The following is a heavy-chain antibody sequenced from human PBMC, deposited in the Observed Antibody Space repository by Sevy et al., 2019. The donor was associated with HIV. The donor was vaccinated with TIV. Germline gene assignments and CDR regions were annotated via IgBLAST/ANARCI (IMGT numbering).Heavy chain of an antibody. CDR2: ISSSSRTI. CDR3: ARDVDTPFVRSFDS. J-gene: IGHJ4*02. D-gene: IGHD5-18*01. Sequence: GGSLRLSCVVSGLTFSSDSMNWVRQAPGKGLEWLAYISSSSRTIYYAYSVEGRFSISRDNDKKSVFLQMNNLRDEDSATDYGARDVDTPFVRSFDSWGQGTLVTISS. CDR1: GLTFSSDS. V-gene: IGHV3-48*02.